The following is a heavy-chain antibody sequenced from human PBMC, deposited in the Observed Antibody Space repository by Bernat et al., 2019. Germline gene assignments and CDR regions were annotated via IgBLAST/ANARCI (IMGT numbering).Heavy chain of an antibody. V-gene: IGHV1-3*01. CDR3: ARDPSHYYDSSGYWPSSETHSYYYCGMDV. D-gene: IGHD3-22*01. CDR2: INAGNGNT. J-gene: IGHJ6*02. CDR1: GYTFTSYA. Sequence: QVQLVQSGAEVKKPGASVKVSCKASGYTFTSYAMHWVRQAPGQRLEWMGWINAGNGNTKYSQKFQGRVTITRDTSASTAYMELSSLRSEDTAVYYCARDPSHYYDSSGYWPSSETHSYYYCGMDVWGQGTTVTVSS.